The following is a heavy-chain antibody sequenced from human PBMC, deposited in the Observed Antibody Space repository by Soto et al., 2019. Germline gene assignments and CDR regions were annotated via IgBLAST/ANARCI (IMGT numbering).Heavy chain of an antibody. Sequence: PSETLSLTCAVSGYSISSGYYWGWIRRPPGKGLEWIGSIYHSGSTYYNPSLKSRVTISVDTSKSQFSLKLSSVTAADTAVYYCARVENYYYYGMDVWGXGTTVNVSS. CDR2: IYHSGST. V-gene: IGHV4-38-2*01. J-gene: IGHJ6*02. CDR1: GYSISSGYY. D-gene: IGHD1-1*01. CDR3: ARVENYYYYGMDV.